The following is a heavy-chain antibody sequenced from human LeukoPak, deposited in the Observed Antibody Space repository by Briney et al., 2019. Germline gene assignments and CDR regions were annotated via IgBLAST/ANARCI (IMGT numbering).Heavy chain of an antibody. CDR2: IFYSGSSGTT. D-gene: IGHD3-10*01. CDR1: GGSISSYY. V-gene: IGHV4-59*01. Sequence: SETLSLTCTVSGGSISSYYWSWIRQPPGKGLEWIGYIFYSGSSGTTNYNPSLESRVTISVDTSKNQFALKLSSVTAAYTAVYYCATIKYHSDSGSYSYFEYWGQGSLVTVSS. CDR3: ATIKYHSDSGSYSYFEY. J-gene: IGHJ4*02.